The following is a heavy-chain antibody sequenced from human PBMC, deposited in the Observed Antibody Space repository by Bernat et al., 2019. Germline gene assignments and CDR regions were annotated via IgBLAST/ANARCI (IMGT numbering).Heavy chain of an antibody. D-gene: IGHD3-3*01. J-gene: IGHJ3*02. CDR2: ITGSGGST. CDR1: GFTFTSFA. Sequence: EVQLLESGGGLVQPGGSLRLSCAASGFTFTSFAMTWVRQPPGKGLAWVSAITGSGGSTYYADSVTGRFTISRDNSMNTVYLQMNSLRAEDTAVYYWARRVRNPAGSFDIWGQGTMVTVSS. V-gene: IGHV3-23*01. CDR3: ARRVRNPAGSFDI.